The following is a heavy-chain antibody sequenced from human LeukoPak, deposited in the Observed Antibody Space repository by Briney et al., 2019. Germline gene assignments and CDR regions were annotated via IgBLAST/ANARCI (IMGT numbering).Heavy chain of an antibody. V-gene: IGHV3-30*18. CDR2: ISYDGSNK. J-gene: IGHJ6*02. Sequence: GRSLRLSCAASGFTFSSYGMHWVRQAPGKGLEWAAVISYDGSNKYYADSVKGRFTISRDNSKNTLYLQMNNLRAEDTAVYYCAKDPSDSSGWYGPSYYYYGMDVWGQGTTVTVSS. CDR3: AKDPSDSSGWYGPSYYYYGMDV. CDR1: GFTFSSYG. D-gene: IGHD6-19*01.